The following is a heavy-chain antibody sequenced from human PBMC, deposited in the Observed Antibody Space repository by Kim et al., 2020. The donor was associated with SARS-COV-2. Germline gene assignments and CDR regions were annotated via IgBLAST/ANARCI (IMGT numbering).Heavy chain of an antibody. CDR2: VHTSGST. Sequence: SETLSLTCTVSRASIRDYYWSWIRQPPGKGLEWIGYVHTSGSTNYNPSLKSRVTISADTSKNQFSLNLSSMTAADTAVYYCATSRYASSPFYFDSWGQGTLVTVSS. V-gene: IGHV4-59*01. CDR1: RASIRDYY. CDR3: ATSRYASSPFYFDS. D-gene: IGHD2-2*01. J-gene: IGHJ4*02.